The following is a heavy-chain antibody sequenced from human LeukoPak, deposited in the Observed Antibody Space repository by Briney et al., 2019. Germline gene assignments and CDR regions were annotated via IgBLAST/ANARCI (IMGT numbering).Heavy chain of an antibody. J-gene: IGHJ4*02. CDR2: ISYDGSNK. Sequence: GGSLRLSCAASGFTFSSYGMRWVGQAPGKGLEWVAVISYDGSNKYYADSVKGRFTISRDNSKNTLYLQMNSLRAEDTAVYYCAKDLGWAPFDYWGQGTLVTVSS. CDR1: GFTFSSYG. D-gene: IGHD2-2*03. V-gene: IGHV3-30*18. CDR3: AKDLGWAPFDY.